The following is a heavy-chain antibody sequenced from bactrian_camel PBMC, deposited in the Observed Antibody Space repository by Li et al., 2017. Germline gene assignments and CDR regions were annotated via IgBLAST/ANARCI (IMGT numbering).Heavy chain of an antibody. Sequence: QLVESGGGSVQAGGSLTLSCASPDYAYEFDCMGWFRQAPGKEREGVAVDNMHGTHYANSVKGRFTISRDNAKNTVYLQMNSLKPEDTAMYYCALDRLCVELLRGRAEYWGQGTQVTVS. V-gene: IGHV3S60*01. D-gene: IGHD7*01. J-gene: IGHJ4*01. CDR2: NMHGT. CDR1: DYAYEFDC. CDR3: ALDRLCVELLRGRAEY.